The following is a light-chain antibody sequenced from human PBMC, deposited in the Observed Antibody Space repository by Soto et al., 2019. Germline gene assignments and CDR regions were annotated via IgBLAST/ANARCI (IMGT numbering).Light chain of an antibody. CDR2: AAS. CDR3: QQADTFPIT. V-gene: IGKV1D-12*01. CDR1: QGISRS. J-gene: IGKJ5*01. Sequence: IQMTQSPSTVSASVGDRVTISCQASQGISRSLAWYQQKPGKAPKLLIYAASSLQSGVPSRFGGSGFGTDFTLTISSLQPEDAAMYYCQQADTFPITFGQGTRLEIK.